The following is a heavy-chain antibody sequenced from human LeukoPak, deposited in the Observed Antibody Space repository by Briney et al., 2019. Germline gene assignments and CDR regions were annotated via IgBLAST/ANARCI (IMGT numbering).Heavy chain of an antibody. CDR1: GGTSSSYA. CDR2: IIPIFGTA. D-gene: IGHD3-22*01. J-gene: IGHJ5*02. V-gene: IGHV1-69*05. Sequence: ASVKVSCKASGGTSSSYAIGWVRQAPGQGLEWMGGIIPIFGTANYAQKFQGRVTITTDESTSTAYMELSSLRSEDTAVYYCARDSSYYYDSSGYYWNWFDPWGQGTLVTVSS. CDR3: ARDSSYYYDSSGYYWNWFDP.